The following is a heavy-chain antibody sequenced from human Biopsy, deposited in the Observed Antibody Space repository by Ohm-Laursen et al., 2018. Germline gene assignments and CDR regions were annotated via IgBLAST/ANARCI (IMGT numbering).Heavy chain of an antibody. CDR3: ARDRWPHVTLLGLVVFDF. CDR2: ISPYNGDT. D-gene: IGHD3-3*01. Sequence: ATVKISCKASGYTFTNYGISWVRQAPGQGLEWMGWISPYNGDTDYAQKLQGRVTMTTDTSTSTAYMDLRSLRSDDTAVYYCARDRWPHVTLLGLVVFDFWGQGTLAIVSS. V-gene: IGHV1-18*01. J-gene: IGHJ4*02. CDR1: GYTFTNYG.